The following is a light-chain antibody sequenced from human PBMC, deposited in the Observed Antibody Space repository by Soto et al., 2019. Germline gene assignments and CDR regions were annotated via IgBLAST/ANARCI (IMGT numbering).Light chain of an antibody. CDR2: GAF. CDR1: QGISTW. J-gene: IGKJ4*01. Sequence: DTQMTQSPSSVSASVGDRVTITCRAGQGISTWLAWYQQKPGKAPSLLIFGAFSLHSGIPSRFSGSGSGTDFTLTISSRQPEDFATYYCHQANSFPLTFGGGTKVEIK. CDR3: HQANSFPLT. V-gene: IGKV1-12*01.